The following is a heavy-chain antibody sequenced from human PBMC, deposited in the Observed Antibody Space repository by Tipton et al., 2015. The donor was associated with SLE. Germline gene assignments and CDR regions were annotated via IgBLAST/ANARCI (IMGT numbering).Heavy chain of an antibody. CDR2: IKEDGSEK. CDR3: ARGRFDP. Sequence: SLRLSCAASGFTFGSYWMNWVRQAPGKGLEWVANIKEDGSEKYYVDSVKGRFTISRDNAKNSLYLQINSLRAEDTAVYYCARGRFDPWGQGTLVTVSS. V-gene: IGHV3-7*01. CDR1: GFTFGSYW. J-gene: IGHJ5*02.